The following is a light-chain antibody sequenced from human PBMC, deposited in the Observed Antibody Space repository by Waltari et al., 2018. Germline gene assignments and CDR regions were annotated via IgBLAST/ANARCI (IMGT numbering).Light chain of an antibody. V-gene: IGKV1-9*01. Sequence: ASIGDRVTITCRASQGISSYLAWYQQKPGKAPKLLIYAASTLQSGVPSRFSGSGSGTEFTLTISSLQPEDFATYYCQELNTYPQSLTFGGGTKVEI. J-gene: IGKJ4*01. CDR3: QELNTYPQSLT. CDR2: AAS. CDR1: QGISSY.